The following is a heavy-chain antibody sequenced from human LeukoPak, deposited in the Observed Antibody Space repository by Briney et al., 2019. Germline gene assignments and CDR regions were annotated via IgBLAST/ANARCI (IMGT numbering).Heavy chain of an antibody. CDR3: ARDLSYYYDSSGFDY. J-gene: IGHJ4*02. Sequence: GGSLRLSCAASGFTFSSYAMHWVRQAPGKGLEWVAVISYDGSNNYYADSVKGRFTISRDNSKNTLYLQMNSLRAEDTAVYYCARDLSYYYDSSGFDYWGQGTLVTVSS. V-gene: IGHV3-30-3*01. CDR2: ISYDGSNN. D-gene: IGHD3-22*01. CDR1: GFTFSSYA.